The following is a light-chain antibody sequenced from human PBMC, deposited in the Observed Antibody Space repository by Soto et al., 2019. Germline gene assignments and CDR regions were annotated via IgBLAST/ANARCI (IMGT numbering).Light chain of an antibody. V-gene: IGLV1-44*01. J-gene: IGLJ1*01. Sequence: QSVLAQPPSASGTPGQTITISCSGGSSNIGINTVSWYEHLPGTAPRLLIYGNNQRPSGVPDRFSGSKSGTSPSLAISGRQSEDEDHYYCATWDDSLDVHVFGTGTKVTVL. CDR3: ATWDDSLDVHV. CDR2: GNN. CDR1: SSNIGINT.